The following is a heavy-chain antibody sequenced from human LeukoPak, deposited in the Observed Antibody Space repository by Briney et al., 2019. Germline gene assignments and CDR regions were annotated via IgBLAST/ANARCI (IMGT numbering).Heavy chain of an antibody. Sequence: PGGSLRLSCAASGFTFRSYVMTWVRQAPGKGLEWVSAISGSDDSTYYADSVKGRFTISRDNSENTLYLQMNSLRAEDTAVYYCAREWGRYCSGGSCRGYFDYWGQGTLVTVSS. V-gene: IGHV3-23*01. D-gene: IGHD2-15*01. CDR2: ISGSDDST. J-gene: IGHJ4*02. CDR3: AREWGRYCSGGSCRGYFDY. CDR1: GFTFRSYV.